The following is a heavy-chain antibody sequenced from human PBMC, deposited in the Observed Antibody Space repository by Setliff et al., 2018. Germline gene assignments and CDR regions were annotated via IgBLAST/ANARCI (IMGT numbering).Heavy chain of an antibody. D-gene: IGHD5-12*01. V-gene: IGHV1-18*01. CDR2: ISAYNGNA. CDR3: ARGDSGYGGFDY. Sequence: ASVKVSCKASGYTFTSYGISWVRQAPGQGLEWMGWISAYNGNANYAQKLQGRLTMTTDTSISTAYMELSSLRSEDTAVYYCARGDSGYGGFDYWGQGTLVTVSS. CDR1: GYTFTSYG. J-gene: IGHJ4*02.